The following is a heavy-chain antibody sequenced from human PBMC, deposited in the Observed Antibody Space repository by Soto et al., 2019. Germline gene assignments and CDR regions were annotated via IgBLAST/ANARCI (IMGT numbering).Heavy chain of an antibody. J-gene: IGHJ4*02. Sequence: EVQLVESGGGLVQPGGSLRLSCAASGFTVSSNYMSWVRQAPXKGPEWVSVTYSGGSTYYADSVKGRFTISRDNSKNTLXLQXXXXXAEDTXVYYCARAPSWTAGPFDYWGQGTLVTVSS. V-gene: IGHV3-66*01. CDR2: TYSGGST. CDR1: GFTVSSNY. CDR3: ARAPSWTAGPFDY. D-gene: IGHD6-25*01.